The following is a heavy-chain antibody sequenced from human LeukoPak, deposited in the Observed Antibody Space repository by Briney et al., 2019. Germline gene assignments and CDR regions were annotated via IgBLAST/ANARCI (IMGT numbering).Heavy chain of an antibody. CDR1: GGSISSYY. D-gene: IGHD2-15*01. CDR2: IYYSGST. CDR3: ARETRSGGSLLRGNWFDP. Sequence: SETLSLTCTVSGGSISSYYWSWIRQPPGKGLEWIGYIYYSGSTNYNPSLKSRVTISVDTSKNQFSLKLSSVTAADTAVDDCARETRSGGSLLRGNWFDPWGQGTLVTVSS. J-gene: IGHJ5*02. V-gene: IGHV4-59*01.